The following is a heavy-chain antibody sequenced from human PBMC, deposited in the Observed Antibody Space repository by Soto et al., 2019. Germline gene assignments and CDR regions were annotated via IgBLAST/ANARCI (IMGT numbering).Heavy chain of an antibody. V-gene: IGHV4-34*01. CDR3: AGRGYYYYYGMDV. J-gene: IGHJ6*02. Sequence: PSDTLSLTCAVYGGSFSGYYWSWIRQPPGKGLEWIGEINHSGSTNYNPSLKSRVTISVDTSKNQFSLKLSSVTAADTAVYYCAGRGYYYYYGMDVWGQGTTVTVSS. CDR1: GGSFSGYY. D-gene: IGHD6-25*01. CDR2: INHSGST.